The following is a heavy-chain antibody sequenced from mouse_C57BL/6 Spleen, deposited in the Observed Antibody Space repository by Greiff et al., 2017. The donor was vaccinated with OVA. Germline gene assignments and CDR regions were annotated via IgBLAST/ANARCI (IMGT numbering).Heavy chain of an antibody. CDR1: GFTFSDYY. D-gene: IGHD2-3*01. Sequence: EVKLVESGGGLVQPGGSLKLSCAASGFTFSDYYMYWVRQTPEKRLEWVAYISNGGGSTYYPDTVKGRFTISRDNAKNTLYLQMSRLKSEDTAMYYCARRRYDGYRYFDVWGTGTTVTVSS. J-gene: IGHJ1*03. CDR2: ISNGGGST. V-gene: IGHV5-12*01. CDR3: ARRRYDGYRYFDV.